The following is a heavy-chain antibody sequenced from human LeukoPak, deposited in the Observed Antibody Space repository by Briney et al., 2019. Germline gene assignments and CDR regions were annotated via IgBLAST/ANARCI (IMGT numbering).Heavy chain of an antibody. CDR3: AREHSSSWEIDY. Sequence: PGGSLRLSCAASGFTFSSYGMHWVRQAPGKGLEWVASIRSDGSNQYYVDSVKGRFTISRDNSKNTLYLQMNSLRAEDTAVYYCAREHSSSWEIDYWGQGTLVTVSS. CDR2: IRSDGSNQ. J-gene: IGHJ4*02. D-gene: IGHD6-13*01. CDR1: GFTFSSYG. V-gene: IGHV3-30*02.